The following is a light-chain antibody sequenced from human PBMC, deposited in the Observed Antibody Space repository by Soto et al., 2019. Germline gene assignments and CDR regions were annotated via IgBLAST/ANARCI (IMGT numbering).Light chain of an antibody. CDR2: DVS. V-gene: IGLV2-14*01. CDR1: SSDVGGYNY. CDR3: SSYTNSIPLVA. Sequence: QSALTQPASVSGSPGQSITISCTGTSSDVGGYNYVSWYQQHPGKAPKLMIYDVSNRPSGVSNRFSGSKSGNTASLTISGLQAEDEADYYCSSYTNSIPLVAFGGGTKLTVL. J-gene: IGLJ2*01.